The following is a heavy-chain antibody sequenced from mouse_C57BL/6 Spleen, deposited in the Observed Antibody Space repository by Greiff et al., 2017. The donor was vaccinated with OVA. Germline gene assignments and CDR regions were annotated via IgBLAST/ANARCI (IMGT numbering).Heavy chain of an antibody. CDR3: ARSGYYGSSYRWYFEV. J-gene: IGHJ1*03. Sequence: VHVKQSGAELVKPGASVKLSCTASGFNIKDYYMHWVKQRTEQGLEWIGRIDPADGETKYAPKFQGKAPITADTSSNTAYLQLSSLTSEDTAVYYCARSGYYGSSYRWYFEVWGTGTTVTVSS. V-gene: IGHV14-2*01. D-gene: IGHD1-1*01. CDR1: GFNIKDYY. CDR2: IDPADGET.